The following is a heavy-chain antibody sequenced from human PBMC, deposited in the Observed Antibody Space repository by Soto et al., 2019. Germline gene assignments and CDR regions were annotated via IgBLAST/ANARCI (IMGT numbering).Heavy chain of an antibody. CDR3: ARGKGMEENYFYYGMDI. CDR2: LNGGTGQT. D-gene: IGHD3-10*01. CDR1: GYTCSTYG. Sequence: QVQVVQSGAEVKKPGASVRVSCKASGYTCSTYGMHWVRQAPGQSLEWIGWLNGGTGQTRYSQRFQDRVIITRDTSASTGYMELRSLRSEDTAVYYCARGKGMEENYFYYGMDIWGQGTTVTVSS. J-gene: IGHJ6*02. V-gene: IGHV1-3*01.